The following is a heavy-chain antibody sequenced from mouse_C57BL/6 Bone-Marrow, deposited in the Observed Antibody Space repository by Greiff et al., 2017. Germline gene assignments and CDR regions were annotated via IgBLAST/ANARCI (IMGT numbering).Heavy chain of an antibody. CDR2: ISYSGST. D-gene: IGHD1-1*01. CDR3: ARGHYYGSSYEDYAMDY. CDR1: GYSITSGYD. Sequence: EVKLQESGPGMVKPSQSLSLTCTVTGYSITSGYDWHWIRHFPGNKLEWMGYISYSGSTNYNPSLKSRISITHDTSKNHFFLKLNSVTTEDTATYYCARGHYYGSSYEDYAMDYWGQGTSVTVSS. V-gene: IGHV3-1*01. J-gene: IGHJ4*01.